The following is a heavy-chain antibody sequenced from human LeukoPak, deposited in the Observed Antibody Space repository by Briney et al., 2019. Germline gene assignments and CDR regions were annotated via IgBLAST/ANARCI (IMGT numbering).Heavy chain of an antibody. CDR1: GFTFSSYW. Sequence: GGSLRLSCAASGFTFSSYWMSWVRQAPGKGLEWVANIKQDGSEKYYVDSVKGRFTISRDNSKNTLYLQMNSLRAEDTAVYYCAKGGTQAAGYYYYGMDVWGQGTTVTVSS. CDR3: AKGGTQAAGYYYYGMDV. D-gene: IGHD3-10*01. V-gene: IGHV3-7*03. J-gene: IGHJ6*02. CDR2: IKQDGSEK.